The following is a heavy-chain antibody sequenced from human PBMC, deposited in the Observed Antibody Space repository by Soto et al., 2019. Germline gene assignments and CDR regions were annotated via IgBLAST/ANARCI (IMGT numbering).Heavy chain of an antibody. V-gene: IGHV3-23*01. CDR3: AKDFPLILDCYYSY. CDR2: ISGSGGST. Sequence: EVQLLESGGGLVQPGGSLRLSCAASGFTFSSYAMSWVRQAPGKGLEWVSAISGSGGSTYYADSVKGRFTISRDNSKNTLYLHMNSLRAENTAVYYCAKDFPLILDCYYSYWGQGTLVTVSS. D-gene: IGHD3-9*01. J-gene: IGHJ1*01. CDR1: GFTFSSYA.